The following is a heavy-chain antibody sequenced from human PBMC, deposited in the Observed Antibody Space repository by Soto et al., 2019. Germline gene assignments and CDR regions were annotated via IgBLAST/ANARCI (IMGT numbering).Heavy chain of an antibody. CDR2: INHSGST. D-gene: IGHD2-2*01. J-gene: IGHJ5*02. Sequence: PSETLSLTCAVYGGSFSGYYWSWIRQPPGKGLEWIGEINHSGSTNYNPSLKSRVTISVDTSKNQFPLKLSSVTAADTAVYYCARGSRGVPAALDDPWGQGTLVTVSS. CDR3: ARGSRGVPAALDDP. V-gene: IGHV4-34*01. CDR1: GGSFSGYY.